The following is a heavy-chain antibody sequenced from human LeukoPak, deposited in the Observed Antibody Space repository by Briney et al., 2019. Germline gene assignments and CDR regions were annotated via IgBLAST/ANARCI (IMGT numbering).Heavy chain of an antibody. J-gene: IGHJ4*02. D-gene: IGHD3-22*01. CDR1: GGSISSYY. CDR2: IYTSGST. Sequence: SSETLSLTCTVSGGSISSYYWSWIRQPAGKGLEWIGRIYTSGSTNYNPSLKSRVTMSVDTSKNQFSLKLSSVTAADTAVYYCARMNYYYDSSGYFVYYFDYWGQGTLVTVSS. V-gene: IGHV4-4*07. CDR3: ARMNYYYDSSGYFVYYFDY.